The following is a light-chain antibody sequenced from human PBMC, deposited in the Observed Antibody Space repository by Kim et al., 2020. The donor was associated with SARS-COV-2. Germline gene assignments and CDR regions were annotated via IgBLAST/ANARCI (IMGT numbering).Light chain of an antibody. V-gene: IGKV3-20*01. Sequence: PGERATLSCRASQSVSSSHLAWYKQKPGQAPRLLISGASSRATGIPDRFSGSGSGTDFTLTITRLEPEDFAVYYCQQYSASPPGYTFGQGTKLEI. CDR1: QSVSSSH. CDR3: QQYSASPPGYT. J-gene: IGKJ2*01. CDR2: GAS.